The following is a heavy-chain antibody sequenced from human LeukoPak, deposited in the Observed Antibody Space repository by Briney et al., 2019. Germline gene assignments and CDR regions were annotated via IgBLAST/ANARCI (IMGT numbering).Heavy chain of an antibody. CDR3: ARENAADSGRALDY. CDR2: IYISGST. D-gene: IGHD1-26*01. CDR1: GGSISSGSHY. J-gene: IGHJ4*02. Sequence: EPSQTLSLTCSVSGGSISSGSHYWSWIRQPAGKGLEWIGRIYISGSTNYNPSLKSRVTMSVDTSKNPFSLNLNSVTAADTAVYFCARENAADSGRALDYWGQGTLVTVSS. V-gene: IGHV4-61*02.